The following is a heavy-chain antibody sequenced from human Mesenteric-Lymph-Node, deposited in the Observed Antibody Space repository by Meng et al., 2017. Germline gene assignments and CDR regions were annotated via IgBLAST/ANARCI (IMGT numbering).Heavy chain of an antibody. CDR3: ARASYGSGSPLGESWFDP. CDR2: IYYSGST. CDR1: KRSLLIVFHY. V-gene: IGHV4-31*03. D-gene: IGHD3-10*01. Sequence: KPPPPLPLTFSSSKRSLLIVFHYWSGIRQPPVKGLELRRHIYYSGSTSHNPSLRSRLTISVDTSKNQFAVKLSSVTAADTAVYYCARASYGSGSPLGESWFDPWGQGILVTVSS. J-gene: IGHJ5*02.